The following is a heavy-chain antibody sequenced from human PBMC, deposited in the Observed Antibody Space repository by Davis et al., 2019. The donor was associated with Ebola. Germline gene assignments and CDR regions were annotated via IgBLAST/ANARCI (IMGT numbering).Heavy chain of an antibody. CDR1: GGTFSSYA. D-gene: IGHD3-16*01. J-gene: IGHJ2*01. Sequence: SVKVSCKASGGTFSSYAISWVRQAPGQGLEWMGVIIPILDIANYAQNFQGRVTITADESTSTAYMELCSLRSEDTAVYYCARDVGDWYFDLWGRGTLVTVSP. CDR2: IIPILDIA. CDR3: ARDVGDWYFDL. V-gene: IGHV1-69*10.